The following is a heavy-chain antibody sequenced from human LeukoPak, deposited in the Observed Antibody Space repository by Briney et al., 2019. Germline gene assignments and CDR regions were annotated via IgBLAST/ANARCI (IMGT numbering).Heavy chain of an antibody. CDR1: GYTFPSYF. Sequence: ASVKVSCKASGYTFPSYFMHWVRQAPGQGLEWMGIINPTGGSTTYAQKFQGRVTMTRDTSTSTVYMELSSLRSDDTAVYYCARGHLGYCSSTSCYNYYYYGMDVWGQGTTVTVSS. CDR2: INPTGGST. CDR3: ARGHLGYCSSTSCYNYYYYGMDV. D-gene: IGHD2-2*02. J-gene: IGHJ6*02. V-gene: IGHV1-46*01.